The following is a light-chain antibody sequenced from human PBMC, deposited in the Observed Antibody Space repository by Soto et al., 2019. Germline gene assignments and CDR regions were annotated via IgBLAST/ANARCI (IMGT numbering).Light chain of an antibody. CDR2: GAS. CDR1: QSVSSSY. Sequence: EIVLTQSPGTLSLSPGERATLSCRASQSVSSSYLAWYQQKPGQAPRQLIYGASSTATGIPDRFSGSGAGTVFTLTITRLEPEDFAVYYCPHYRPSLGGGTRVEIK. CDR3: PHYRPS. V-gene: IGKV3-20*01. J-gene: IGKJ4*01.